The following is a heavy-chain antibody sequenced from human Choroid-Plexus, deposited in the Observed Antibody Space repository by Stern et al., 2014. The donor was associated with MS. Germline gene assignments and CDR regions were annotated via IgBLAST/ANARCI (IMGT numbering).Heavy chain of an antibody. CDR1: GGSISSSNW. V-gene: IGHV4-4*02. CDR3: ARRGYSYGFWFDP. CDR2: IYHSGST. J-gene: IGHJ5*02. D-gene: IGHD5-18*01. Sequence: QVQLQESGPGLVKPSGTLSLTCAVSGGSISSSNWWSWGRQPPGKGLERVGEIYHSGSTNYNPSLKSRVTISVDKSKNQFSLKLSSVTAADTALYYCARRGYSYGFWFDPWGQGTLVTVSS.